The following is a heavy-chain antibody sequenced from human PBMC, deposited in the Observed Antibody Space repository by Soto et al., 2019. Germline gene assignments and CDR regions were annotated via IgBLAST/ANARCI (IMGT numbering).Heavy chain of an antibody. V-gene: IGHV1-18*01. CDR2: ISAYNGNT. D-gene: IGHD3-16*01. J-gene: IGHJ6*02. CDR1: GYRYISYG. CDR3: AREWGPQYYYYGLDV. Sequence: VKVSCKAAGYRYISYGSGWLLQAPGQGLEWMGWISAYNGNTNYAQKLQGRVTMTTDTSTSTAYMELRSLRSDDTAVYYCAREWGPQYYYYGLDVRGQGTTVTVSS.